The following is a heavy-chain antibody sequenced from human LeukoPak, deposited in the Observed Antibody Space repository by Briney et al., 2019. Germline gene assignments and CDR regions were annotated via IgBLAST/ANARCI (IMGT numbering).Heavy chain of an antibody. D-gene: IGHD3-22*01. Sequence: SETLSLTCTVSGGSISSGGYYWSWIRQPPGKGLEWIGSIYYSGSTYYNPSLKSRVTISVDTSKNQFSLKLSSVTAADTAVYYCASLVDYDSSGYSINYFDYWGQGTLVTVSS. CDR2: IYYSGST. CDR3: ASLVDYDSSGYSINYFDY. J-gene: IGHJ4*02. V-gene: IGHV4-39*01. CDR1: GGSISSGGYY.